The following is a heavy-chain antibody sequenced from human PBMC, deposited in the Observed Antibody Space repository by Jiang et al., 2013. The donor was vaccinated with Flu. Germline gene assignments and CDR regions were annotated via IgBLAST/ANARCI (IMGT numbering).Heavy chain of an antibody. J-gene: IGHJ4*02. Sequence: VQLVESGGGLVQPGGSLRLSRAASGFTFSSYAMSWVRQAPGKGLEWVSAISGSGGSTYYADSVKGRFTISRDNSKNTLYLQMNSLRAEDTAVYYCAKDPGFDYYDSSGYPEGFDYWGQGTLVTVSS. CDR3: AKDPGFDYYDSSGYPEGFDY. CDR2: ISGSGGST. CDR1: GFTFSSYA. V-gene: IGHV3-23*04. D-gene: IGHD3-22*01.